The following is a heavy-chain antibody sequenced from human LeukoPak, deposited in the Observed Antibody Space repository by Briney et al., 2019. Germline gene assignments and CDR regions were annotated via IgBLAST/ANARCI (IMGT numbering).Heavy chain of an antibody. J-gene: IGHJ4*02. V-gene: IGHV4-61*02. CDR1: GGSISSGSYY. D-gene: IGHD5-18*01. CDR3: ANDLGWIQLNLG. Sequence: PSQTLSLTCTVSGGSISSGSYYWSWIRQPAGKGLEWIGRIYTSGSTNYNPSLKSRVTISVDTSKNQFSLKLNSVTAADTAVYYCANDLGWIQLNLGRGQGTLVTVSS. CDR2: IYTSGST.